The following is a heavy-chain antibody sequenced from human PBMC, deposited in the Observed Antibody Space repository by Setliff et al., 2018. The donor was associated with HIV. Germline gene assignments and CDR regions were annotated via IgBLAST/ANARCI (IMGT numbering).Heavy chain of an antibody. J-gene: IGHJ6*03. D-gene: IGHD5-12*01. CDR3: ARGGGFSDYDPYYYYYMDV. Sequence: SETLSLTCAFSGYSISSGYYWGWIRQPPGKGLEWIGSISHSGTTYYNTSLKSRVAISVDTSKNQLSLKLSSVTAADTAVYYCARGGGFSDYDPYYYYYMDVWGKGTTVTVSS. V-gene: IGHV4-38-2*01. CDR1: GYSISSGYY. CDR2: ISHSGTT.